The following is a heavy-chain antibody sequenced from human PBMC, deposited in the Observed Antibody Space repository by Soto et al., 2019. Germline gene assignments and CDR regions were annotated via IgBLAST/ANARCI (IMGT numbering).Heavy chain of an antibody. D-gene: IGHD3-3*01. Sequence: HVTLKESGPVLVKPTETLTLTCTVSGFSLSNARMGVSWIRQPPGKALEWLAHIFSNDEKSYSTSLKSRLTISKDTSKSQVVLTMTNMDPVDTATYYCARGITIFGMLIIPHLSYFDYWGQGTLVTVSS. V-gene: IGHV2-26*01. CDR3: ARGITIFGMLIIPHLSYFDY. CDR1: GFSLSNARMG. CDR2: IFSNDEK. J-gene: IGHJ4*02.